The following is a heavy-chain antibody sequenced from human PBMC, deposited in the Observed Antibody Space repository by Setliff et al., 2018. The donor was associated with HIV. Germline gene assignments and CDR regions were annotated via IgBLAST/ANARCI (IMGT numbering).Heavy chain of an antibody. CDR1: GGSISSGNYY. CDR3: ARALAGGSGWNYFDL. D-gene: IGHD6-19*01. V-gene: IGHV4-61*09. J-gene: IGHJ4*02. CDR2: IYISGST. Sequence: PSETLSLTCTVSGGSISSGNYYWSWIRQPAGKGLEWIGHIYISGSTNYNASLKSRVTISVDTSKNHFSLNLDSVTAADTAVYFCARALAGGSGWNYFDLWGPGTLVTVPS.